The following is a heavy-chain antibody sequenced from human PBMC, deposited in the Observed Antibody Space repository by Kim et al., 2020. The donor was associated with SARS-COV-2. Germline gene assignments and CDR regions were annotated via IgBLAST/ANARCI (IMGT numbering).Heavy chain of an antibody. CDR3: ASWVPGYSSSWKYYGMDV. D-gene: IGHD6-13*01. CDR2: IYYSGST. Sequence: SETLSLTCTVSGGSISSYYWSWIRQPPGKGLEWIGYIYYSGSTNYNPSLKSRVTISVDTSKNQFSLKLSSVTAADTAVYYCASWVPGYSSSWKYYGMDVWGQGTTVTVSS. V-gene: IGHV4-59*01. J-gene: IGHJ6*02. CDR1: GGSISSYY.